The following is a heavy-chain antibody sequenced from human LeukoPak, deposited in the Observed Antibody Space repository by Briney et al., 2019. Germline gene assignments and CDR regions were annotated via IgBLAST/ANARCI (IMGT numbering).Heavy chain of an antibody. CDR1: GFTFSIYE. J-gene: IGHJ4*02. V-gene: IGHV3-48*03. D-gene: IGHD5-24*01. CDR3: ARDSRRRDGDKDFDY. CDR2: ISSSGSTI. Sequence: GGSLRLSCAASGFTFSIYEMNWVRQAPGKGLEWVSFISSSGSTIYYADSVKGRFTISRDNAKNSLYLQMDSLRAEDTAVYYCARDSRRRDGDKDFDYWGQGTLVTVSS.